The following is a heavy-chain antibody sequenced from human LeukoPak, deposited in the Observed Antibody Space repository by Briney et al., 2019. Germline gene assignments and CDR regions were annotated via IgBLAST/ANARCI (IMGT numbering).Heavy chain of an antibody. V-gene: IGHV3-30*02. CDR3: AKDDPGRYCSSTSCSLDY. D-gene: IGHD2-2*01. CDR1: GFTFSSYG. J-gene: IGHJ4*02. CDR2: IRYDGSNK. Sequence: PGGSLRLSCAASGFTFSSYGTHWVRQAPGKGLEWVAFIRYDGSNKYYADSVKGRFTISRDNSKNTLYLQMNSLRAEDTAVYYCAKDDPGRYCSSTSCSLDYWGQGTLVTVSS.